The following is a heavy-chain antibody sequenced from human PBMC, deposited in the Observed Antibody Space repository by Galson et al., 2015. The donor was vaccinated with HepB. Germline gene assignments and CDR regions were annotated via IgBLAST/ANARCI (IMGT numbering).Heavy chain of an antibody. D-gene: IGHD3-10*01. CDR1: AYSFTSYW. V-gene: IGHV5-51*03. CDR2: IYPADSET. Sequence: QSGAEVKKPGESLKISCKGSAYSFTSYWIGWVRQMPGKGLEWMGIIYPADSETRYSPSFQGQVTISADKSISTAYLQWSSLKASDTAMYYCASWGPGGMVRGVSLPTDYWGQGTLVTVSS. CDR3: ASWGPGGMVRGVSLPTDY. J-gene: IGHJ4*02.